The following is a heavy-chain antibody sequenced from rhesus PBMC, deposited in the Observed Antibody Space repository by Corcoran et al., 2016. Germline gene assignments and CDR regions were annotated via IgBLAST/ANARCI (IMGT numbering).Heavy chain of an antibody. CDR2: IKNKADGGTA. J-gene: IGHJ4*01. CDR1: GFTFSNYW. V-gene: IGHV3-16*01. D-gene: IGHD6-31*01. CDR3: TRGGYSSGWPFDY. Sequence: EVQLVESGGGLVQPGGSLRLSCAASGFTFSNYWMNWFRQAPGTGLDWVGRIKNKADGGTAAYAESLKGRFTISRDDSKNTLYRQMNSLKTEDTAVYYCTRGGYSSGWPFDYWGQGVLVTVSS.